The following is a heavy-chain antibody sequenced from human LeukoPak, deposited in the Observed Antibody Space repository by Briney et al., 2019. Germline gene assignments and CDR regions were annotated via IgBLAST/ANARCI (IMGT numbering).Heavy chain of an antibody. D-gene: IGHD3-10*01. CDR2: IYYTGST. CDR3: ARRGGSGRSFDY. V-gene: IGHV4-61*01. CDR1: GGSVSSGTYY. Sequence: SETLSLTCTVTGGSVSSGTYYWSWIRQPPGKGLEWIGYIYYTGSTNYNPSLKSRLTISVDTSKNQFSLKLSSVTAADTAVYYCARRGGSGRSFDYWGQGTLVTVSS. J-gene: IGHJ4*02.